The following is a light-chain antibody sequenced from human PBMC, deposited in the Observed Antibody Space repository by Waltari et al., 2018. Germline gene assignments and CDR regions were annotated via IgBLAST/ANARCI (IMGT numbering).Light chain of an antibody. CDR1: HKNLNRD. V-gene: IGKV2-28*01. CDR3: MQSLHTLWT. CDR2: LGS. Sequence: HKNLNRDLGWYVRDHGQYPQILIYLGSNRASVVSVSFSGSGSGTDFTLRRSRVGAEDVGVYYCMQSLHTLWTFGPGTKVEIK. J-gene: IGKJ1*01.